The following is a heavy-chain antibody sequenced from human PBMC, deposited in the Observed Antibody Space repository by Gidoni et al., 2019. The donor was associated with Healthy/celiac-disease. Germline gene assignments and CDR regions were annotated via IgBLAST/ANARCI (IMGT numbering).Heavy chain of an antibody. Sequence: EVQLLESGGGLVQPGGSLRLSCAASGFTFSSYAVSWVRQAHGQGREGGSVVSGGGGSTYYADSVKGRFTISRDNSKNTLYLQMNSLRAEETAVYYCAKDGSGSYLGLYYEDYWGQGTLVTVSS. V-gene: IGHV3-23*01. CDR2: VSGGGGST. CDR3: AKDGSGSYLGLYYEDY. CDR1: GFTFSSYA. D-gene: IGHD3-10*01. J-gene: IGHJ4*02.